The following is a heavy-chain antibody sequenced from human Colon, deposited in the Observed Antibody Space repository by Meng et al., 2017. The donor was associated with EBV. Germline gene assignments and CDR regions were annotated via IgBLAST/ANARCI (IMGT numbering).Heavy chain of an antibody. CDR3: ARGRGNQPLFDF. Sequence: QVQLVQSGAEVTKPGSSVKVPCKTSGGSFSTYSVSWLRPATGQGLEWMGGLIPVLNKAKSAPRFQDRVTFTADETTTTAYMELSSLTFEDTAVYFCARGRGNQPLFDFWGQGTLVTVSS. J-gene: IGHJ4*02. V-gene: IGHV1-69*10. D-gene: IGHD2/OR15-2a*01. CDR1: GGSFSTYS. CDR2: LIPVLNKA.